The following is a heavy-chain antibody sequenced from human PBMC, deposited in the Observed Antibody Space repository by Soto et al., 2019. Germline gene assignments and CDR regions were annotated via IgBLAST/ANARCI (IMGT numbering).Heavy chain of an antibody. D-gene: IGHD3-10*01. CDR1: GYTFTSYG. J-gene: IGHJ4*02. CDR2: ISAYNGNT. CDR3: ARDVLLWFGELLDPLDY. Sequence: QVQLVQSGAEVKKPGASVKVSCKASGYTFTSYGISWVRQAPGQGLEWMGWISAYNGNTNYAQKLQGRVTMTTDTATSTDYMELRSLGSDDTAVYYCARDVLLWFGELLDPLDYWGQGTLVTVYS. V-gene: IGHV1-18*01.